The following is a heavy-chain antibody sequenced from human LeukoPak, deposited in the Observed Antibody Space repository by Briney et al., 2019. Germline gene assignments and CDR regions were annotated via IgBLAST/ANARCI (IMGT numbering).Heavy chain of an antibody. CDR1: GFTFSSYG. Sequence: VGSLRLSCAASGFTFSSYGMHWVRQAPGKGLEWVAVISYDGSNKYYADSVKGRFTISRDNSKNTLYLQMNSLRAEDTAVYYCVKELWLGGAFDIWGKGTMVTVSS. D-gene: IGHD5-18*01. CDR2: ISYDGSNK. V-gene: IGHV3-30*18. J-gene: IGHJ3*02. CDR3: VKELWLGGAFDI.